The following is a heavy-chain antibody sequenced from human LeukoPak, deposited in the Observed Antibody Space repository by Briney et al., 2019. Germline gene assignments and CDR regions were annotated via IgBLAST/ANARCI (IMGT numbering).Heavy chain of an antibody. D-gene: IGHD1-26*01. J-gene: IGHJ4*02. Sequence: SETLSLTCTVSGGSISSYYWSWIRQPPGKGLEWIGYIYYSGSTNYNPSLTSRVTISVDTSKNQFSLKLSSVTAADTAVYYCAGVRWGSFDYWGQGTLVTVSS. CDR2: IYYSGST. CDR3: AGVRWGSFDY. V-gene: IGHV4-59*01. CDR1: GGSISSYY.